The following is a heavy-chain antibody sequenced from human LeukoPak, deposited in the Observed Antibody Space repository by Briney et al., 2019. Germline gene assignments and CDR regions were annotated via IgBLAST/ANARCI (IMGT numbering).Heavy chain of an antibody. D-gene: IGHD4-17*01. CDR1: GFTFRIYA. J-gene: IGHJ3*02. V-gene: IGHV3-23*01. CDR2: ISVNGDDT. Sequence: PGGSLRLSCAASGFTFRIYAMNWVRQAPGKGQEWVSSISVNGDDTYYADSVKGRFTISRDNSKNTLYLQMNSLRAEDTAMYYCAKDWRDYGDFHAFDMWGQGTMVTVSS. CDR3: AKDWRDYGDFHAFDM.